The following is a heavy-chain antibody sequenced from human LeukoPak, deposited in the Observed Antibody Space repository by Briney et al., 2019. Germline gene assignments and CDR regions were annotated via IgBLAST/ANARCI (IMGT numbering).Heavy chain of an antibody. V-gene: IGHV4-59*12. CDR1: GGSISSYY. Sequence: SETLSLTCTVSGGSISSYYWSWVRQPPGKGLEWIGYIYYSGSTNYNPSLKSRVTISVDTSKNQFSLKLSSVTAADTAVYYCARDLVADYWGQGTLATVSS. J-gene: IGHJ4*02. CDR3: ARDLVADY. CDR2: IYYSGST.